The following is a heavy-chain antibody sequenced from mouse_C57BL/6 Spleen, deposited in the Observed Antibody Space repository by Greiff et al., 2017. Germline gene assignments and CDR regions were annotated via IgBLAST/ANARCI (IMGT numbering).Heavy chain of an antibody. V-gene: IGHV1-61*01. J-gene: IGHJ3*01. CDR3: ARSGPYYDNDVKAY. D-gene: IGHD2-4*01. CDR1: GYTFTSYW. Sequence: QVQLQQPGAELVRPGSSVTLSCKASGYTFTSYWMDWVKQRPGQALEWIGNIYPSDSETHYNQKFKDKATLTVDKSSSTAYMQLSSLTSEDSAVYDGARSGPYYDNDVKAYWGQGTLVTVSA. CDR2: IYPSDSET.